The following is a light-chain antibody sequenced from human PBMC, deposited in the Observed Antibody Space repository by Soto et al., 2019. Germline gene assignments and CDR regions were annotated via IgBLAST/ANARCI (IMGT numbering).Light chain of an antibody. V-gene: IGLV2-14*01. Sequence: QSALTQPASVSGSPGQSITISCTGTSSDIGYYNYVSWYQQYPGKAPKLMIYEVSNRPSGVSNRFSGSKSGNTASLTISGLQAEDEADYYCNSYTRSSTLVFGGGTKLTVL. CDR1: SSDIGYYNY. CDR2: EVS. CDR3: NSYTRSSTLV. J-gene: IGLJ2*01.